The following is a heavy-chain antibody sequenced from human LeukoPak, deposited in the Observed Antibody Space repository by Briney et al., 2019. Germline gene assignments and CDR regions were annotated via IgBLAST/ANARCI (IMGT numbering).Heavy chain of an antibody. CDR2: IRSKPKSYAT. J-gene: IGHJ5*02. D-gene: IGHD3-16*01. CDR1: GLTFSASG. V-gene: IGHV3-73*01. Sequence: GGSLRLSCVASGLTFSASGMHWVRQASGKGLEWVGRIRSKPKSYATTYADSVKDRFTISRDDSKNTVYLQMNSLKTDDTAVYYCTPGSAPISCLGSWGQGTLVTVSS. CDR3: TPGSAPISCLGS.